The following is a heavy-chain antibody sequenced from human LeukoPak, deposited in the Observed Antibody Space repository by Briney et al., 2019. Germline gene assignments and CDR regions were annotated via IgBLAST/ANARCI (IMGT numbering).Heavy chain of an antibody. CDR1: GFTFSSYW. CDR2: IKQDGSEK. CDR3: ARDRMGRIFDY. J-gene: IGHJ4*02. D-gene: IGHD1-26*01. V-gene: IGHV3-7*01. Sequence: GGSLRLSCAASGFTFSSYWMSWVRQAPGKGREGVAKIKQDGSEKYYVDSVKGRFTISRDNAKNSLYLQMNSLRAEDTAVYYCARDRMGRIFDYWGQGTLVTVSS.